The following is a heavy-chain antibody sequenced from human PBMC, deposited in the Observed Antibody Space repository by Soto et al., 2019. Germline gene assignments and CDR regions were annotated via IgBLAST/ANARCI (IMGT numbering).Heavy chain of an antibody. D-gene: IGHD6-19*01. CDR1: GFSLSTSGVG. V-gene: IGHV2-5*02. J-gene: IGHJ4*02. CDR3: ALRRGSGWVYYFDY. Sequence: QITLKESGPTLVKPTETLTLTCTFSGFSLSTSGVGVGWIRQPPGKALEWLALLYWDDDKRYSPSLKSRLTITKDTSKNQVVLTMTNMDPVDAATYYCALRRGSGWVYYFDYWGQGTLVTVSS. CDR2: LYWDDDK.